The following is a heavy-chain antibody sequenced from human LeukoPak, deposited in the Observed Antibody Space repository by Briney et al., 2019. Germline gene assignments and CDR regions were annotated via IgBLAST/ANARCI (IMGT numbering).Heavy chain of an antibody. CDR3: ARDIGRRYYDSSGLVDY. CDR2: INPNSGGT. J-gene: IGHJ4*02. D-gene: IGHD3-22*01. Sequence: ASVKVFCKASGYTFTGYYMHWVRQAPGQGLEWMGRINPNSGGTNYAQKFQGRVTMTRDTSISTAYMELSRLRSDDTAVYYCARDIGRRYYDSSGLVDYWGQGTLVTVSS. CDR1: GYTFTGYY. V-gene: IGHV1-2*06.